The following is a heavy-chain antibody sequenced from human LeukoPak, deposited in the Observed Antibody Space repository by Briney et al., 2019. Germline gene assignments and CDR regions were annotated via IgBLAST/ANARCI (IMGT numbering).Heavy chain of an antibody. CDR1: GGSFSGYY. D-gene: IGHD3-3*01. J-gene: IGHJ5*02. CDR2: INRSGST. Sequence: SETLSLTCAVYGGSFSGYYWSWIRQPPGKGLEWIGEINRSGSTNYNPFLKSRVTISVDTSKNQFSLKLSSVTAADTAVYYCARGTRITIFGVVKDWFDPWGQGTLVTVSS. V-gene: IGHV4-34*01. CDR3: ARGTRITIFGVVKDWFDP.